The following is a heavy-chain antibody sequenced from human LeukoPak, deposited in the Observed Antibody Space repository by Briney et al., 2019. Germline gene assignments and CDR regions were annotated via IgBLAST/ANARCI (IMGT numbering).Heavy chain of an antibody. CDR2: INPNSGGT. CDR1: GYTFTGYY. J-gene: IGHJ5*02. CDR3: ARAGVVVVAALFDP. D-gene: IGHD2-15*01. V-gene: IGHV1-2*02. Sequence: ASVKVSCKASGYTFTGYYMHWVRQAPGQGLEWMGWINPNSGGTNYAQKFQGRVTTTRDTSISTAYMELSRLRSDDTAVYYCARAGVVVVAALFDPWGQGTLVTVSS.